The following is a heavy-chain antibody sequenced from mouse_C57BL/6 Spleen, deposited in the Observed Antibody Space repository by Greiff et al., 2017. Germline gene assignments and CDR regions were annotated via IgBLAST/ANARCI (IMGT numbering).Heavy chain of an antibody. CDR1: GYTFTDYY. J-gene: IGHJ2*01. CDR2: INPNNGGT. CDR3: ARARTTVFDY. V-gene: IGHV1-26*01. Sequence: EVQLQQSGPELVKPGASVKISCKASGYTFTDYYMNWVKQSHGKSLEWIGDINPNNGGTSYNQKFKGKATLTVDKSSSTAYMELRSLTSEDSAGYYCARARTTVFDYWGQGTTLTVSS. D-gene: IGHD1-1*01.